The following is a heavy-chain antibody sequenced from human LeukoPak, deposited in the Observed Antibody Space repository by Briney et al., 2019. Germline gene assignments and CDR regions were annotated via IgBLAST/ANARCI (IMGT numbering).Heavy chain of an antibody. D-gene: IGHD6-13*01. Sequence: SGTLSLTCAVSGGSISSSNWWSWVRQPPGKGLEWIGEIYHSGSTNYNPSLKSRVTISVDKSKNQFSLKLSSVTAAATAVYYWSRNRGRSWYPDWGQGTLVTVSS. V-gene: IGHV4-4*02. CDR1: GGSISSSNW. J-gene: IGHJ4*02. CDR3: SRNRGRSWYPD. CDR2: IYHSGST.